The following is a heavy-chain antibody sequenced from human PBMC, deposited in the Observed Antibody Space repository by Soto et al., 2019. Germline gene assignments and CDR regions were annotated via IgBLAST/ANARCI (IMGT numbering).Heavy chain of an antibody. CDR1: GFTVNSNY. Sequence: PGGSRRLSCAASGFTVNSNYMSWVRQAPGKGLEWVSVIYSGGTLFYAESVKGRFTISRDDSKNTVYLQINSLRAEDTAVYYCARGNLEGLDFWGQGTLVTVSS. J-gene: IGHJ4*02. CDR3: ARGNLEGLDF. D-gene: IGHD1-1*01. CDR2: IYSGGTL. V-gene: IGHV3-53*01.